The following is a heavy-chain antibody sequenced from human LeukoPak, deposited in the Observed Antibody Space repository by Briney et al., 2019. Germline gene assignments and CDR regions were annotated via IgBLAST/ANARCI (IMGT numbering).Heavy chain of an antibody. CDR1: GFTFSSYA. D-gene: IGHD6-6*01. CDR2: ISGSGGST. J-gene: IGHJ4*02. Sequence: GGSLRLSCAASGFTFSSYAMSWVRQAPGKGLEWVSAISGSGGSTYYPDSVKGRFTISRDNSKNSLYLQMNSLRAEDTAVYYCARAKYSSSSDYWGQGTLVTVSS. CDR3: ARAKYSSSSDY. V-gene: IGHV3-23*01.